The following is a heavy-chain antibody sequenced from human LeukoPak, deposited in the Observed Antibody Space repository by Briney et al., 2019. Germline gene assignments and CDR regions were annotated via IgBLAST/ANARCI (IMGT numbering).Heavy chain of an antibody. J-gene: IGHJ4*02. CDR1: GFTFSDYA. CDR3: AKGGDGYNYYFDY. CDR2: ISGSGGSI. V-gene: IGHV3-23*01. Sequence: PGGSLRLSCTASGFTFSDYAMSWVRQAPGKGLEWVSGISGSGGSIRYADSEKGRFIISRDNSKNTLYLQMNSLRAEDTAVYYCAKGGDGYNYYFDYWGQETLVTVSS. D-gene: IGHD5-24*01.